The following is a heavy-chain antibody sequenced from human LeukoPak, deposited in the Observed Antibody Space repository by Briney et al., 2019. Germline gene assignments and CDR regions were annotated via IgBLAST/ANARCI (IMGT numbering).Heavy chain of an antibody. Sequence: PGGSLRLSCAPSGFTFSSYGMHWVRQAPGKGLEWVAVISYDGSNKYYADSVKGRFTISRDNSKNTLYLQMNSLRAEDTAVYYCAKGQQQLYAFDIWGQGTMVTVSS. J-gene: IGHJ3*02. V-gene: IGHV3-30*18. CDR1: GFTFSSYG. CDR2: ISYDGSNK. D-gene: IGHD6-13*01. CDR3: AKGQQQLYAFDI.